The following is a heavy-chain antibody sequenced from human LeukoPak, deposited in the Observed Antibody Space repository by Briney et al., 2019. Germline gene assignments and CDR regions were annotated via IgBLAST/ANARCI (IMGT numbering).Heavy chain of an antibody. CDR1: GGSISSSSYY. CDR2: IYYSGST. D-gene: IGHD5-18*01. Sequence: PSETLSLTCTVSGGSISSSSYYWGWIRQPPGKGLEWIGSIYYSGSTYYNPSLKSRVTISVDTSKNQFSLKLSSVTAADTAVYYCARLGSRLWIDYWGQGTLVTVSS. J-gene: IGHJ4*02. CDR3: ARLGSRLWIDY. V-gene: IGHV4-39*01.